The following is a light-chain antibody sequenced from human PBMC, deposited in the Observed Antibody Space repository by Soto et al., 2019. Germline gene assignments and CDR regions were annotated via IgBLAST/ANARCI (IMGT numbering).Light chain of an antibody. CDR2: FGS. CDR1: QSLLHSNGYNY. CDR3: MQALQTPKT. Sequence: DIVMTQSPLSLPVTPGEPASISCRSSQSLLHSNGYNYLDWYLQKPGQSPQLLMYFGSTRASGVPDRFSGSGSGTDFTLKISGVEAEDVGVYYCMQALQTPKTFGQGTKVEIK. J-gene: IGKJ1*01. V-gene: IGKV2-28*01.